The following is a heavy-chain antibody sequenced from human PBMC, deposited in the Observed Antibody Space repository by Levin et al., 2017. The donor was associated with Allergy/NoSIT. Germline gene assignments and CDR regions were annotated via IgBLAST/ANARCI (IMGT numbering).Heavy chain of an antibody. D-gene: IGHD3-22*01. CDR2: ISGGGGRT. Sequence: GGSLRLSCAASGFTVSSYAMSWVRQAPGKGLEWVSAISGGGGRTYYADSVKGRFTISRDNSKNTLYLQMNSLRAEDTAVYYCAKGYDSSVYYYGMDVWGQGTTVTVSS. V-gene: IGHV3-23*01. CDR1: GFTVSSYA. CDR3: AKGYDSSVYYYGMDV. J-gene: IGHJ6*02.